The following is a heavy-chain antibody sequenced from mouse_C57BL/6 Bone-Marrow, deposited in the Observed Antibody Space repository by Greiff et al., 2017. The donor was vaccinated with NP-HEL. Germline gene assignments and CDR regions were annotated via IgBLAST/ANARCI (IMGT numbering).Heavy chain of an antibody. CDR2: IHPNSGST. Sequence: VQLQQPGAELVKPGASVKLSCKASGYTFTSYWMHWVKQRPGQGLEWIGMIHPNSGSTNYNEKFKSKATLTVDKSSSTAYMQLSSLTSEDSAVYYCARSPTMVTTVDYWGQGTTLTVSS. CDR1: GYTFTSYW. D-gene: IGHD2-9*01. CDR3: ARSPTMVTTVDY. J-gene: IGHJ2*01. V-gene: IGHV1-64*01.